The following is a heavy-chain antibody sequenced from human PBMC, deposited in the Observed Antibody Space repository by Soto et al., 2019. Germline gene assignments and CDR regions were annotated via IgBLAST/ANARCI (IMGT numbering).Heavy chain of an antibody. Sequence: SVKVSCKASGGTFSSYAISWVRQAPGQGLEWMGGIIPIFGTANYAQKFQGRVTITADESTSTAYTELSSLRSEDTAVYYCAREISNYEGVMDVWGQGTTVTVSS. CDR1: GGTFSSYA. J-gene: IGHJ6*02. D-gene: IGHD4-4*01. V-gene: IGHV1-69*13. CDR2: IIPIFGTA. CDR3: AREISNYEGVMDV.